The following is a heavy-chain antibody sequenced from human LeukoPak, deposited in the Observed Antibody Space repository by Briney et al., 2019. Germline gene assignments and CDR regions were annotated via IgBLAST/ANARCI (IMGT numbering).Heavy chain of an antibody. D-gene: IGHD3-3*01. CDR1: GYTFTGYY. J-gene: IGHJ4*02. CDR2: INPNSGGT. V-gene: IGHV1-2*02. CDR3: ASGGRFLEWLSHFDY. Sequence: ASVKVSCKASGYTFTGYYIHWVRQAPGQGLEWMGWINPNSGGTNYAQKFQGRVTMTRDTSISTAYMELSRLRSDDTAVYYCASGGRFLEWLSHFDYWGQGILVTVSS.